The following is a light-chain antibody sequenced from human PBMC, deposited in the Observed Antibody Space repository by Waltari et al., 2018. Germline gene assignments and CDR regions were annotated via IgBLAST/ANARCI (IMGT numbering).Light chain of an antibody. Sequence: DIVMTQSPDSLAVSLGERATINCKSSQSVLYSSNNKNYLTWYQQKPGQPPKLLIYWASTRESGVPDRFSGSGSGTDFTLTISSLQAEDVAVYYCQQYYTTPPTFGLGTKLEIK. CDR1: QSVLYSSNNKNY. V-gene: IGKV4-1*01. CDR3: QQYYTTPPT. J-gene: IGKJ2*01. CDR2: WAS.